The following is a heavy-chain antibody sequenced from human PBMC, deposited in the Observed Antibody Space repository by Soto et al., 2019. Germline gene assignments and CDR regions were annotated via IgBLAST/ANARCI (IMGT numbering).Heavy chain of an antibody. CDR1: GGSLNNYY. D-gene: IGHD3-16*01. CDR3: ARSPLTHSYAQFDS. CDR2: IYTVGST. V-gene: IGHV4-4*07. J-gene: IGHJ4*02. Sequence: NPSETLSLTCTVSGGSLNNYYWSWIRQPAGKGLEWIGRIYTVGSTNYNPSLKRRVTMSIDTSKNQFSLRLTSVTAAATAVYYWARSPLTHSYAQFDSWGQGSLVTVSS.